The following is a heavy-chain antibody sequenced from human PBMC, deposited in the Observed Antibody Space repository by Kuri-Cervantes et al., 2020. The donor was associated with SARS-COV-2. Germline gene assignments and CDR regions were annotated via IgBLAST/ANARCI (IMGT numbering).Heavy chain of an antibody. V-gene: IGHV4-39*01. D-gene: IGHD3-22*01. CDR2: IYYSGST. CDR3: ARRSNSGYFYFDS. J-gene: IGHJ4*02. CDR1: GGSISSSSYY. Sequence: GSLRLSCTVSGGSISSSSYYWGWIRQPPGKGLEWIGSIYYSGSTYYNPSLKSRVTISVDTSKNQFSLKLTSVSAADTGVYFCARRSNSGYFYFDSWGQGTRVTVSS.